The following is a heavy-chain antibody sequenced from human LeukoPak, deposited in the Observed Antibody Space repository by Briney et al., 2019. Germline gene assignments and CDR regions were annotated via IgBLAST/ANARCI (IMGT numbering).Heavy chain of an antibody. CDR3: ARAVYDILTFTYYYYYMDV. CDR2: ISAYNGNT. CDR1: GYTFTSYG. J-gene: IGHJ6*03. D-gene: IGHD3-9*01. Sequence: ASVKVSCKASGYTFTSYGISWERQAPGQGLEWMGWISAYNGNTNYAQKLQGRVTMTTDISTSTAYMELRSLGSDDTAVYYCARAVYDILTFTYYYYYMDVWGKGTTVTVSS. V-gene: IGHV1-18*01.